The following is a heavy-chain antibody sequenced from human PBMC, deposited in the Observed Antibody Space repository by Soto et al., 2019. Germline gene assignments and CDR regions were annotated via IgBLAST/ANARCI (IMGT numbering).Heavy chain of an antibody. D-gene: IGHD3-10*01. J-gene: IGHJ4*02. CDR3: STELFWMGFFDS. CDR1: DRSISSYY. CDR2: IYYNGNT. Sequence: SETLSLTCTVSDRSISSYYSSWIRQPPGKGREWMGYIYYNGNTNYNPFLKRRVTQSIATSKKQISLSLSSVTAADTAMYYCSTELFWMGFFDSWGRGTLVTVSS. V-gene: IGHV4-59*01.